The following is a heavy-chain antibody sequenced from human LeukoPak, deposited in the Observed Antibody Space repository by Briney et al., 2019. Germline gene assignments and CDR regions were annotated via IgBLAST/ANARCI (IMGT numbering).Heavy chain of an antibody. J-gene: IGHJ6*03. Sequence: SETLSLTCTVSGGFNNSYYWSWIRQPAGKGLEWIRRVYTSGITNYNPSLKSRITMSVDTSKNQFSLKLTSVTAADTAVYYCARHNGFDRGYYYYMDVWGKGTTVTVSS. CDR1: GGFNNSYY. CDR3: ARHNGFDRGYYYYMDV. V-gene: IGHV4-4*07. D-gene: IGHD3-9*01. CDR2: VYTSGIT.